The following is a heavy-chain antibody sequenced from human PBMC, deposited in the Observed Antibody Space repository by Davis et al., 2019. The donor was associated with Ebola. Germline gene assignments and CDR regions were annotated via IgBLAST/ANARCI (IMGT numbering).Heavy chain of an antibody. J-gene: IGHJ3*01. CDR1: GYSFTNYW. V-gene: IGHV5-10-1*01. Sequence: GESLKISCQGSGYSFTNYWITWVRQMPGKGLEWMGRIDPSDSYTNYGPSFRGHVTISVDKSISTAYLQWSGLQASDTAMYYCARRVAYSAFDVWGQGTMVTVSS. CDR2: IDPSDSYT. D-gene: IGHD3-16*01. CDR3: ARRVAYSAFDV.